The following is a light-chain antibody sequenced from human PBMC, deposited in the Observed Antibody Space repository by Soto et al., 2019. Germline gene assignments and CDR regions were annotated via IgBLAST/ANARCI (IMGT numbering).Light chain of an antibody. Sequence: QAVVTQEPSLTVPPGGTVTLTCGSSTGGVTSGHYPHWFQKKPGQAPRTLIHDTSNKHSWTPARFSGSLLGGKAVLTLSGAQPEDEAEYSCLLAYNDAWVFGGGTQLTVL. CDR2: DTS. CDR3: LLAYNDAWV. V-gene: IGLV7-46*01. CDR1: TGGVTSGHY. J-gene: IGLJ2*01.